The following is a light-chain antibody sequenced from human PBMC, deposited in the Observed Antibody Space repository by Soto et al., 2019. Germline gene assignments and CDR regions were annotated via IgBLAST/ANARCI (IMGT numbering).Light chain of an antibody. V-gene: IGKV1-6*01. CDR1: QGIRND. Sequence: GDRVTITCRASQGIRNDLGWYQQKPGKAPKLLIYAASSLQSGVPSRFSGSGSGTDFTLTISSLQAEDVAVYYCQQYYSTPRTFGQGTKVDIK. CDR3: QQYYSTPRT. J-gene: IGKJ1*01. CDR2: AAS.